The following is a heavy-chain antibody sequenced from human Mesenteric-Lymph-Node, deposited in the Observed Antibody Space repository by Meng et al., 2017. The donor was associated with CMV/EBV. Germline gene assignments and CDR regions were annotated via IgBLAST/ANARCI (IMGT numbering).Heavy chain of an antibody. CDR1: GNIFSGFY. V-gene: IGHV1-2*02. Sequence: SGNIFSGFYIHWVRQAPGQGLEWMGWINPNNGGTSYALNFLGRVSMTRDTSINTAFMELNSLRSDDTAVYYCAVYCSHPNCYINWIDPWGQGTLVTVSS. J-gene: IGHJ5*01. CDR3: AVYCSHPNCYINWIDP. CDR2: INPNNGGT. D-gene: IGHD2-2*02.